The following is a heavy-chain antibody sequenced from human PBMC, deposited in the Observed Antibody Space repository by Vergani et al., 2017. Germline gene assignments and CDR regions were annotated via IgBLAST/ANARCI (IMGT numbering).Heavy chain of an antibody. J-gene: IGHJ4*02. CDR1: GFSFRTFS. CDR2: ISPDGRTT. CDR3: AKDYNIMGALHY. V-gene: IGHV3-74*03. Sequence: DVDLVESGGGFVQPGGSRRLSCAASGFSFRTFSMFWVRQPPGKGLAWVSKISPDGRTTAYADSVRGRFTISRDNSKNTLFLQLTTLRAEDTGVYYCAKDYNIMGALHYWGQGTLVAVSS. D-gene: IGHD3-22*01.